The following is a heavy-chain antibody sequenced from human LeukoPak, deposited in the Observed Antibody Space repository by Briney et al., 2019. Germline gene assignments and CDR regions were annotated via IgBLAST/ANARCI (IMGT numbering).Heavy chain of an antibody. CDR3: ARGVATTGAKFFDY. J-gene: IGHJ4*02. CDR1: GYTFSVYY. Sequence: ASVKVSCKASGYTFSVYYIHWLRQAPGQGLEWLRWINPNNGGTLYSQKFQGGVTMSRDTSISAVYMELNRLTTDDTAVYFCARGVATTGAKFFDYWGQGTLVTVSS. V-gene: IGHV1-2*02. CDR2: INPNNGGT. D-gene: IGHD6-13*01.